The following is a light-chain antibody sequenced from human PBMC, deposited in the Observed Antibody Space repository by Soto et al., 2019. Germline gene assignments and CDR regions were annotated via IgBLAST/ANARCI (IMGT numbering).Light chain of an antibody. J-gene: IGKJ5*01. V-gene: IGKV3-11*01. CDR3: QQRNIWPPVT. CDR2: GAF. Sequence: IVLTQSPATLSLSPGERATLSCRASPSVTNYLAWYQQKPGQPPRLLIYGAFNRAAGIPARFSGSGSGTDFTLTIRSLEPEDSAVYYCQQRNIWPPVTFGQGTRLEIK. CDR1: PSVTNY.